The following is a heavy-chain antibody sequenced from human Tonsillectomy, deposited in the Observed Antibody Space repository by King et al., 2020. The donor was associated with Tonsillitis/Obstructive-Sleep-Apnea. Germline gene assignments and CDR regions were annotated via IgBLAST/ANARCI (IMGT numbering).Heavy chain of an antibody. D-gene: IGHD3-3*01. Sequence: VQLVESGSELKKPGASVKVSCKASGYTFTSYAMNWVRQAPGQGLEWMGWINTNTGNPTYAQGFTGRFFFSLDTSVSTAYLQISSLKAEDTAVYYCARESPTKTYYDFWSGYSQNAFDIWGQGTMVTVSS. V-gene: IGHV7-4-1*02. CDR2: INTNTGNP. CDR1: GYTFTSYA. J-gene: IGHJ3*02. CDR3: ARESPTKTYYDFWSGYSQNAFDI.